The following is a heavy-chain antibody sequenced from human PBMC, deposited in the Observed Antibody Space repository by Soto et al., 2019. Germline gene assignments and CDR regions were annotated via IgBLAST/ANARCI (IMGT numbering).Heavy chain of an antibody. CDR2: IYSGGST. J-gene: IGHJ6*02. CDR3: ARFVRSCSATTCSTRADV. Sequence: SETLSLTCTVSGGFVNSDTHCWSWIRQTPGKRLEWIGSIYSGGSTKNPSLRGRVTMSVDTSKNQFSLKLRSVIVADTAVYHCARFVRSCSATTCSTRADVWGQGITVTVSS. V-gene: IGHV4-61*01. D-gene: IGHD2-2*01. CDR1: GGFVNSDTHC.